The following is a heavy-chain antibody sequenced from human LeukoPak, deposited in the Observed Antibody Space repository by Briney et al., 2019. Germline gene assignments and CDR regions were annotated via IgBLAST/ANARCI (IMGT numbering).Heavy chain of an antibody. Sequence: PGGSLSLSCAASGFPFNSHGMHWVRQAPGKGLEGVAFIQYEGRDKYYADSVKGRLTISRDNSKNTLYLQMSSLRAEDTAVYYCAKGSYYCSSSSCPQYYYYMDVWGKGTTVTVSS. J-gene: IGHJ6*03. V-gene: IGHV3-30*02. CDR3: AKGSYYCSSSSCPQYYYYMDV. CDR2: IQYEGRDK. CDR1: GFPFNSHG. D-gene: IGHD2-2*01.